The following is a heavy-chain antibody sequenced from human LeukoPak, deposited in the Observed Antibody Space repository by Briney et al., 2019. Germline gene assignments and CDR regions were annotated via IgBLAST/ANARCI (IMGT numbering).Heavy chain of an antibody. V-gene: IGHV3-30*18. CDR2: ISYDGSDK. D-gene: IGHD3-22*01. CDR3: AKAQVVTKDYGMDV. Sequence: GGSLRLSCAASGFTFSSYSMNWVRQAPGKGLEWVTVISYDGSDKYYADSVKGRFTISRDNSKDTLYLQMNSLRAEDTAVYYCAKAQVVTKDYGMDVWGQGTTVTVSS. CDR1: GFTFSSYS. J-gene: IGHJ6*02.